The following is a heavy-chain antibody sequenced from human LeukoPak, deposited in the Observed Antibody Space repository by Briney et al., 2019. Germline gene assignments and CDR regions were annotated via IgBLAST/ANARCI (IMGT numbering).Heavy chain of an antibody. D-gene: IGHD5-18*01. CDR1: GFTFSTYV. Sequence: GGSLRLSCAASGFTFSTYVMHWVRQAPGKGLEWVTGTWYDGKNKYYTDSVKGRFTISRDNSKNTLYLQMNSLRAEDSAVYYCAGRPTGYSSGYIPWGQGTLVTVSS. J-gene: IGHJ5*02. CDR3: AGRPTGYSSGYIP. V-gene: IGHV3-33*01. CDR2: TWYDGKNK.